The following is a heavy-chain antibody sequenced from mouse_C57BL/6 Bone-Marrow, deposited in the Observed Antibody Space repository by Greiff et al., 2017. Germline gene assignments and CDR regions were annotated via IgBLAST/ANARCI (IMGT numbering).Heavy chain of an antibody. CDR3: TRDPPFLDV. CDR2: ISSGGDYI. V-gene: IGHV5-9-1*02. CDR1: GFTFSSYA. J-gene: IGHJ1*03. Sequence: EVMLVESGEGLVKPGGSLKLSCAASGFTFSSYAMSWVRQTPEKRLEWVAYISSGGDYIYYADTVKGRFTISRDNARNTLYLQMSGLKSEDTAMYYCTRDPPFLDVWGTGTTVTVSS.